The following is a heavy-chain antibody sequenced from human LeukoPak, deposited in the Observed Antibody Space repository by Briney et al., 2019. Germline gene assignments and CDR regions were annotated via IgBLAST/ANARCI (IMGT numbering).Heavy chain of an antibody. CDR3: AQLGYGFDY. J-gene: IGHJ4*02. CDR1: GFTFRDYS. Sequence: GSLRLSCEVSGFTFRDYSIHWFRQAPGGGLEWVAHISYNGIDEHYAGSVKGRFTVSRDDSKNTAYLLMSGLTTEDTAFYYCAQLGYGFDYWGQGTLVIVSS. CDR2: ISYNGIDE. D-gene: IGHD2-15*01. V-gene: IGHV3-30*18.